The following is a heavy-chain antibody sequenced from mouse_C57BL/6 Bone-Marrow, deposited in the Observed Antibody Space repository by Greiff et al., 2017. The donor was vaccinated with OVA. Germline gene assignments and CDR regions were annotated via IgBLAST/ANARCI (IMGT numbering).Heavy chain of an antibody. V-gene: IGHV6-6*01. D-gene: IGHD2-4*01. CDR2: IRNKANNHAT. J-gene: IGHJ2*01. CDR3: TRCDYEDYFDY. CDR1: GFTFSDAW. Sequence: EVHLVESGGGLVQPGGSMKLSCAASGFTFSDAWMDWVRQSPEKGLEWVAEIRNKANNHATYYAESVKGRFTISRDDSKSSVYLQMNSLRAEDTGIYYCTRCDYEDYFDYWGQGTTLTVSS.